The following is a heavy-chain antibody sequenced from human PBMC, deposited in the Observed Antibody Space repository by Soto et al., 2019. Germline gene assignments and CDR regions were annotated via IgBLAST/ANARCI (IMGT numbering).Heavy chain of an antibody. J-gene: IGHJ5*02. CDR2: INTVNGNT. CDR3: ARDGTGDYHAANWLDP. CDR1: GYIFNYYA. V-gene: IGHV1-3*04. Sequence: ASVKVSCKASGYIFNYYAMYWVRQAPGLGLECVGWINTVNGNTQYSEKFQDRVTLTRDTSASTAYMELRSLRSEDTGVYYCARDGTGDYHAANWLDPWGQGTLVTVSS. D-gene: IGHD5-12*01.